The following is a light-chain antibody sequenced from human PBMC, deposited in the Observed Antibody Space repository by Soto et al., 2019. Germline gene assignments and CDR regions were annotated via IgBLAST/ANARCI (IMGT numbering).Light chain of an antibody. Sequence: DIKMTQSPSTLSGSVGDRVTITCRASQTISSWLAWYQQKPGKAPKLLIYKASTLKSGVPSRFSGSGSGTEFTLTISSLQPDDFATYYCQHYNDYSGAFGQGTKVDI. CDR1: QTISSW. J-gene: IGKJ1*01. V-gene: IGKV1-5*03. CDR3: QHYNDYSGA. CDR2: KAS.